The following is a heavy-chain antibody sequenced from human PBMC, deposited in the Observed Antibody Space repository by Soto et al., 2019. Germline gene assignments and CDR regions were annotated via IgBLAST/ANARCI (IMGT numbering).Heavy chain of an antibody. CDR2: IYYSGST. CDR1: GGSISSGGYY. V-gene: IGHV4-31*03. CDR3: AGGTDYDILTGYYKNAFDI. J-gene: IGHJ3*02. D-gene: IGHD3-9*01. Sequence: PSETLSLTCTVSGGSISSGGYYWSWIRQHPGKGLEWIGYIYYSGSTYYNPSLKSRVTISVDTSKNQLSLKLSSVTAADTAVYYCAGGTDYDILTGYYKNAFDIWGQGTMVTVS.